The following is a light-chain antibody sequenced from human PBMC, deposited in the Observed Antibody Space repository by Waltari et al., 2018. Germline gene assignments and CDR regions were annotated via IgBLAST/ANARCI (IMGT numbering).Light chain of an antibody. Sequence: EIVLTQSPGTLSLSPGERATLPCSAIQSVGRYLAWYQQKPGQAPRLLIYGASTRATGFPDRFSGSGSGTDFSLIISRLEPEDFAVYFCQKYEALPATFGQGTKVEIK. J-gene: IGKJ1*01. CDR2: GAS. CDR1: QSVGRY. V-gene: IGKV3-20*01. CDR3: QKYEALPAT.